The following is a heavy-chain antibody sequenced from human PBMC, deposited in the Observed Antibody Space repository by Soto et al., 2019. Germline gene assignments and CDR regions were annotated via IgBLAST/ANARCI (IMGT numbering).Heavy chain of an antibody. CDR1: GYTFTGYL. CDR2: INPNSGGT. CDR3: ARERVSGTAMVYYYYYGMDV. V-gene: IGHV1-2*04. J-gene: IGHJ6*02. D-gene: IGHD5-18*01. Sequence: ASVKVSCKPSGYTFTGYLMHGVGQAPGQGLDWMGWINPNSGGTNYAQKFQGWVTMTRDTSISTAYMELSRLRSDDTAVYYCARERVSGTAMVYYYYYGMDVWGQGTTVTVSS.